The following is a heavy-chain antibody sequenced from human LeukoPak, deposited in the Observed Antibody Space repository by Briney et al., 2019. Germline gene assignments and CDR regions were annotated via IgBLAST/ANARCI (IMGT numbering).Heavy chain of an antibody. CDR3: ASLRSAAAGTHYYYGMDV. CDR1: GGTFSSYA. Sequence: SVKVSCKASGGTFSSYAIRGVRPAAGRGLDWMGRIIPIRGIANYAQKFQGRVTITADKSTSTAYMELSSLRSEDTAVYYCASLRSAAAGTHYYYGMDVWGQGTTVTVSS. V-gene: IGHV1-69*04. CDR2: IIPIRGIA. D-gene: IGHD6-13*01. J-gene: IGHJ6*02.